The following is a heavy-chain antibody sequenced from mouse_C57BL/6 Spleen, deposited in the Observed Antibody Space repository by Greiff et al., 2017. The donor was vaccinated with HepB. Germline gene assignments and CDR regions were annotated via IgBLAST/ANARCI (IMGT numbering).Heavy chain of an antibody. V-gene: IGHV5-4*01. Sequence: EVQGVESGGGLVKPGGSLKLSCAASGFTFSSYAMSWVRQTPEKRLEWVATISDGGSYTYYPDNVKGRFTISRDNAKNNLYLQMSHLKSEDTAMYYFARDGVYDGYYVEFFAYWGQGTLVTVSA. D-gene: IGHD2-3*01. CDR1: GFTFSSYA. CDR3: ARDGVYDGYYVEFFAY. CDR2: ISDGGSYT. J-gene: IGHJ3*01.